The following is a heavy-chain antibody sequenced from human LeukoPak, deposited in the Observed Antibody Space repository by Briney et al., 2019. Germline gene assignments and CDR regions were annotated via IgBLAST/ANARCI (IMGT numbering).Heavy chain of an antibody. J-gene: IGHJ5*02. CDR3: ARDLYYDFWSGYPRGFDP. CDR2: IYTSGST. V-gene: IGHV4-4*07. CDR1: GGSISSYY. Sequence: PSETLSLTCTVSGGSISSYYWSWIRQPAGKGLEWIGRIYTSGSTNYNPSLKSRVTMSVDTSKNQFSLKLSSVTAADTAVYYCARDLYYDFWSGYPRGFDPWGRGTLVTVSS. D-gene: IGHD3-3*01.